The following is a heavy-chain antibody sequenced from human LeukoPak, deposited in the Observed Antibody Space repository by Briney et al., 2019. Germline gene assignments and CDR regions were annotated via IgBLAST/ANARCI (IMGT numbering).Heavy chain of an antibody. CDR1: GFTFDDYA. CDR2: IGGDGGST. Sequence: GGSLRLSCAASGFTFDDYAMHWVRQAPGKGPEWVSLIGGDGGSTYYADSVKGLFTISRDNSKNSLFLQMKSLRTDDTALYYCVKEPHYYDRSGYFWGQGTLVTVSS. V-gene: IGHV3-43*02. J-gene: IGHJ4*02. D-gene: IGHD3-22*01. CDR3: VKEPHYYDRSGYF.